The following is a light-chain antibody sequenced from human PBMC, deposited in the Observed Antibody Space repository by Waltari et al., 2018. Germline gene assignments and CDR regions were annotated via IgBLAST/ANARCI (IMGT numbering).Light chain of an antibody. Sequence: DIVMTQSPDSLAVSLGERATINCKSSQSVLYSSDNRNYLAWYQQKPGQPPNRPIYWASTRESGVPDRFSGSGSGTDFTLTISSLQAEDVAVYYCQQYYITPLSFGGGTKVEIK. CDR2: WAS. CDR1: QSVLYSSDNRNY. V-gene: IGKV4-1*01. J-gene: IGKJ4*01. CDR3: QQYYITPLS.